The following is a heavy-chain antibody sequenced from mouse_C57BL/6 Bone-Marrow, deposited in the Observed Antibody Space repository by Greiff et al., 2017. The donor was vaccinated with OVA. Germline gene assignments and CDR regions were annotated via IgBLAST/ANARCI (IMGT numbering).Heavy chain of an antibody. CDR2: SRNKANDYTT. CDR3: ARDALTSMDY. Sequence: EVNVVESGGGLVQSGRSLRLSCATSGFTFSDFYMEWVRQAPGKGLEWIAASRNKANDYTTEYSASVKGRFIVSRDTSQSILYLQMNALRAEDTAIYYCARDALTSMDYWGQGTSVTVSS. CDR1: GFTFSDFY. V-gene: IGHV7-1*01. D-gene: IGHD1-3*01. J-gene: IGHJ4*01.